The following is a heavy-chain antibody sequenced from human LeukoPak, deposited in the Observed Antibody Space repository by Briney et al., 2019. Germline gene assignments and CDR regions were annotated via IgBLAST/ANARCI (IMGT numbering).Heavy chain of an antibody. CDR1: GFTFSSYW. V-gene: IGHV3-7*01. J-gene: IGHJ4*02. Sequence: GGSLRLSCAASGFTFSSYWMSWVRQAPGKGLEWVANIKQDGSEKYYVDSVKGRFTIYRDNAKNSVHLQMNSLRAEDTAVYYCAREATYSSTWATFDSWGQGTLVTVSS. CDR3: AREATYSSTWATFDS. CDR2: IKQDGSEK. D-gene: IGHD6-13*01.